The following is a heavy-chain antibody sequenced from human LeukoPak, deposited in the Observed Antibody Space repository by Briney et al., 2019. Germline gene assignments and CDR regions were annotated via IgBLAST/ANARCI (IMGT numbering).Heavy chain of an antibody. J-gene: IGHJ4*02. D-gene: IGHD6-13*01. CDR2: IRYDGSNK. CDR1: GFTFSNYW. Sequence: GGSLRLSCAASGFTFSNYWMHWVRQAPGKGLEWVAFIRYDGSNKYYADSVKGRFTISRDNSKNTLYLQMNSLRAEDTAVYYCAKLYSSSWPYYFGYWGQGTLVTVSS. CDR3: AKLYSSSWPYYFGY. V-gene: IGHV3-30*02.